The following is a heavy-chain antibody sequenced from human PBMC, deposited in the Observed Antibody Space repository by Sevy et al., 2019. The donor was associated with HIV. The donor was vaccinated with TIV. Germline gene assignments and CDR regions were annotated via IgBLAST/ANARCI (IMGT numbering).Heavy chain of an antibody. CDR2: IYYSGST. J-gene: IGHJ5*02. CDR1: GGSISSSSYY. V-gene: IGHV4-39*01. Sequence: SETLSLTCTVSGGSISSSSYYWGWIRQPPGKGLEWIGSIYYSGSTYYNPSLKSRVTISVDTSKNQFSLKLSFVTAADTAVYYCARNGIVVVPAAIPGWFDPWGQGTLVTVSS. CDR3: ARNGIVVVPAAIPGWFDP. D-gene: IGHD2-2*02.